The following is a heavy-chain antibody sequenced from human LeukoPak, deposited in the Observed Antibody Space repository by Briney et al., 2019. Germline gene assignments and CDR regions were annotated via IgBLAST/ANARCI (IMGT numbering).Heavy chain of an antibody. V-gene: IGHV3-48*03. J-gene: IGHJ3*01. CDR3: AKTLKWGAMRGYDAFDF. D-gene: IGHD3-16*01. CDR2: ISSSGSTI. Sequence: PGGSLRLSCAASGFTFSSYEMNWVRQAPGKGLEWVSYISSSGSTIYYADSVKGRFTISRDNAKNTLYLQMNSLRAEDTAEYYCAKTLKWGAMRGYDAFDFWGQGTLVTVSS. CDR1: GFTFSSYE.